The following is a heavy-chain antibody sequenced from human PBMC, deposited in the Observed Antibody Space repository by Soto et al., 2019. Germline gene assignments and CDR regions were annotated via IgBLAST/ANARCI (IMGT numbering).Heavy chain of an antibody. D-gene: IGHD3-10*01. CDR1: GGTFSSYT. J-gene: IGHJ4*02. CDR3: ERGYGSALPLDY. V-gene: IGHV1-69*02. Sequence: QVQLVQSGAEVKKPGSSVKVSCKASGGTFSSYTISWVRQAPGQGLEWMGRIIPILGIANYAQKFQGRITITADKSTSPAYVELSSLRSEDTDVYYCERGYGSALPLDYWGQGTLVTVSS. CDR2: IIPILGIA.